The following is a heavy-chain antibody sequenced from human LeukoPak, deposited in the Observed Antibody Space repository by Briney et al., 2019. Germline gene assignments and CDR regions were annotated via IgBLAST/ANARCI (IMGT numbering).Heavy chain of an antibody. V-gene: IGHV3-53*01. D-gene: IGHD2-15*01. J-gene: IGHJ4*02. CDR3: ARDPPKYCSGGSCYSDFDY. Sequence: PGGSLRLSCAASGFTFSSYSMNWVRQAPGKGLEWVSVIYSGGSTYYADSVKGRFTISRDNSKNTLYLQMNSLRAEDTAVYYCARDPPKYCSGGSCYSDFDYWGQGTLVTVSS. CDR1: GFTFSSYS. CDR2: IYSGGST.